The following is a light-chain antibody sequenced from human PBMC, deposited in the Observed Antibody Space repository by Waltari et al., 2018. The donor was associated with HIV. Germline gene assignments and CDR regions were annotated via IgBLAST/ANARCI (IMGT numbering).Light chain of an antibody. CDR1: SSNLGGNT. J-gene: IGLJ3*02. CDR3: ATWDDSLNGWV. Sequence: QSVLTQPPSASGTPGQRVTISCSGSSSNLGGNTVSWYQQLPGTAPKLLIYSNNQRPSGVPDRFSGSRSGTSASLAISGLQSEDETDYYCATWDDSLNGWVFGGGTKLTVL. CDR2: SNN. V-gene: IGLV1-44*01.